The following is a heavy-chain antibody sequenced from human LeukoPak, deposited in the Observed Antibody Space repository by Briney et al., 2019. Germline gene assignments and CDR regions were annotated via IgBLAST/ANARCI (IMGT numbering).Heavy chain of an antibody. CDR1: GYTFTCYG. CDR2: ISAYNGNT. Sequence: ASVKVSCKASGYTFTCYGFSWVRQAPGQGLGWMGWISAYNGNTTYAQKLQGRVTMTTDTTTRTAHMELRRLRSDDTAVYYCARRADYFDYWGQGTLVTVSS. CDR3: ARRADYFDY. J-gene: IGHJ4*02. V-gene: IGHV1-18*01.